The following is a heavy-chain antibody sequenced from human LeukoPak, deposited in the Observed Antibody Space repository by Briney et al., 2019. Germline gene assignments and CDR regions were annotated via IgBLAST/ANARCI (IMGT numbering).Heavy chain of an antibody. J-gene: IGHJ3*01. CDR3: AREDAHDAFDV. Sequence: PSETLSLTCTVSGGSISSYFSAWIRQPAGKGLEWLGRIYISGSTNYKPSLKSRVTMSVDTSKKQFSLTLSSVSAADTAVYYCAREDAHDAFDVWGQGALVTVSS. CDR2: IYISGST. CDR1: GGSISSYF. V-gene: IGHV4-4*07.